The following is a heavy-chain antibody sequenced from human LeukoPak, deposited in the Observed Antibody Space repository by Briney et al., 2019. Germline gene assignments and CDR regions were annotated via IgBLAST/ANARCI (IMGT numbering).Heavy chain of an antibody. V-gene: IGHV4-31*03. CDR3: ARDSYDSSGYTQY. CDR2: ISYSGST. Sequence: SQTLSLTCTVSGGSISSGYYYWSWIRQHPEKGLERIGYISYSGSTNYNPSLKSRVTISVDTSKIQFSLKLNSVTAADTAVYYCARDSYDSSGYTQYWGQGTLVTVSS. J-gene: IGHJ4*02. CDR1: GGSISSGYYY. D-gene: IGHD3-22*01.